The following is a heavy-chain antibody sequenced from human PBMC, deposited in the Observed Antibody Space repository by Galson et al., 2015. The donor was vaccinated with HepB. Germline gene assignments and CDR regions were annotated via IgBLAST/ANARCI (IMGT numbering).Heavy chain of an antibody. J-gene: IGHJ4*02. CDR2: LSGSGGRT. CDR1: GFTFSSHA. CDR3: AKDQFYDSSGYYPSYFDY. Sequence: SLRLSCAASGFTFSSHAMSWVRQTPGKGLEWVSGLSGSGGRTYYADSVKGRFTIFRDNSKNTLYLQMNSLRAEDTAVYYCAKDQFYDSSGYYPSYFDYWGQGTLVTVSS. V-gene: IGHV3-23*01. D-gene: IGHD3-22*01.